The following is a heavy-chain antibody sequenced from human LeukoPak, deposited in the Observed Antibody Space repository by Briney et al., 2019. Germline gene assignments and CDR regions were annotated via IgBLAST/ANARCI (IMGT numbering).Heavy chain of an antibody. CDR2: INHSGST. Sequence: SETLSLTCAVYGGSFSGYYWSWIRQPPGKGLEWIGEINHSGSTNYNPSLKSRVTISVDTSKNQFSLKLSSVTAADTAAYYCASSLEWYEHFGYWGQGTLVTVSS. D-gene: IGHD3-3*01. CDR1: GGSFSGYY. J-gene: IGHJ4*02. V-gene: IGHV4-34*01. CDR3: ASSLEWYEHFGY.